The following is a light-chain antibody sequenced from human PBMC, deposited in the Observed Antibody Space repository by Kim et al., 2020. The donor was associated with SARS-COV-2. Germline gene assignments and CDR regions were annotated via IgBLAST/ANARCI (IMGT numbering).Light chain of an antibody. V-gene: IGKV3-15*01. CDR1: QSVSSN. CDR2: GAS. Sequence: EIVMTQSPATLSVSPGERATLSCTASQSVSSNLAWYQQKPGQAPRLLIYGASTRATGIPARFSGSGSGTEFTLTISSLQSEDFAVYYWQLYNNWPPLTFGGGTKLEI. J-gene: IGKJ4*01. CDR3: QLYNNWPPLT.